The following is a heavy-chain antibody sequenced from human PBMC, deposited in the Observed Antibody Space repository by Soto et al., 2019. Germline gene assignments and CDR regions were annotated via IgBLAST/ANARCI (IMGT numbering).Heavy chain of an antibody. V-gene: IGHV3-30*18. CDR1: GFTFSSYG. CDR2: ISYDGSNK. D-gene: IGHD3-10*01. CDR3: AKSILWFGELFPYYYYYYMDV. J-gene: IGHJ6*03. Sequence: QVQLVESGGGVVQPGRSLRLSSAASGFTFSSYGMHWVRQAPGKGLEWVAVISYDGSNKYYADSVKGRFTISRDNSKNTLYLQMNSLRAEDTAVYYCAKSILWFGELFPYYYYYYMDVWGKGTTVTVSS.